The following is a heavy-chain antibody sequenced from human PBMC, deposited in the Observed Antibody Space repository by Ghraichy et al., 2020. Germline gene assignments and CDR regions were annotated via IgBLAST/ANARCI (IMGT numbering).Heavy chain of an antibody. V-gene: IGHV1-69*04. D-gene: IGHD1-26*01. CDR1: GGTFSSYA. CDR2: IIPILGIA. J-gene: IGHJ4*02. CDR3: ARDLVGLGARGIDYSSDGSAG. Sequence: LVKVSCKASGGTFSSYAISWVRQAPGQGLEWMGRIIPILGIANYAQKFQGRVTITADKSTSTAYMELSSLRSEDTAVYYCARDLVGLGARGIDYSSDGSAGWGQGTLVTVSS.